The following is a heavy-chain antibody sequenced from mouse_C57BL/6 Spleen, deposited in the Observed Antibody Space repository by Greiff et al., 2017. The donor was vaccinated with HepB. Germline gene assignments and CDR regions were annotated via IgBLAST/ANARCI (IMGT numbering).Heavy chain of an antibody. D-gene: IGHD4-1*01. V-gene: IGHV1-69*01. Sequence: QVQLQQPGAELVMPGASVKLSCKASGYTFTSYWMHWVKQRPGQGLEWIGEIDPSDSYTNYNQKFKGKSTFTVDKSSSTAYMQLSSLTSEDSAVYYCARRLGRGYFDVWGTGTTVTVSS. CDR2: IDPSDSYT. J-gene: IGHJ1*03. CDR1: GYTFTSYW. CDR3: ARRLGRGYFDV.